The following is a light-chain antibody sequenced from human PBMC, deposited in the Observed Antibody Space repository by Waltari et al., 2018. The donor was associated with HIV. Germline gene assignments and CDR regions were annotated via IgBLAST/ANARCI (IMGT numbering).Light chain of an antibody. CDR3: AAWDDSQNGYV. V-gene: IGLV1-36*01. Sequence: QSVLTQPPSVSEAPRQRVTISCSGSSPNIGNNPVTWYQQFPGKAPKVLIFDDYLLASRLSLRFSCSKSRTSASLAISGRQSDDEADYYCAAWDDSQNGYVFGTGTKVTVL. J-gene: IGLJ1*01. CDR1: SPNIGNNP. CDR2: DDY.